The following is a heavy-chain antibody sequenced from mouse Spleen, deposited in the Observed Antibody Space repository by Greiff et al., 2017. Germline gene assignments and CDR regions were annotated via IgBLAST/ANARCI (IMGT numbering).Heavy chain of an antibody. CDR3: ARPLYGYDHAMDY. V-gene: IGHV5-9*04. D-gene: IGHD2-2*01. CDR2: ISSGGGNT. CDR1: GFTFSSYA. Sequence: EVNLVESGGGLVKLGGSLKLSCAASGFTFSSYAMSWVRQTPEKRLEWVATISSGGGNTYYPDSVKGRFTISRDNAKNTLYLQMSSLKSEDTAMYYCARPLYGYDHAMDYWGQGTSVTVSS. J-gene: IGHJ4*01.